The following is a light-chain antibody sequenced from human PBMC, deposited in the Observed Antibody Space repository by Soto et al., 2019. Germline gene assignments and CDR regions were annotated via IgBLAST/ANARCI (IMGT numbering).Light chain of an antibody. J-gene: IGKJ1*01. CDR1: QSVSTN. CDR3: QQYNNWPGT. CDR2: GAS. Sequence: ETVMTQSPATLSVSPGERATLSCRASQSVSTNLAWYQHKPGQAPRLLISGASTRATGLPARFSGSGSGTEFTLTISGLQSEDFAVYYCQQYNNWPGTFGQGTKVDIK. V-gene: IGKV3-15*01.